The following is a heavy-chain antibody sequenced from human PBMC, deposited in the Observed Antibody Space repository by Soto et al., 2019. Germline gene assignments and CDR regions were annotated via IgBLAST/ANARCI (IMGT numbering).Heavy chain of an antibody. CDR2: ISSSSSTI. CDR1: GFTFSSYS. CDR3: ARGRAGGSYFFY. Sequence: EVQLVESGGGLVQPGGSLRLSCAASGFTFSSYSMNWVRQAPGKGLAWVSYISSSSSTIYYADSVKGRFTISRDNAKNALYLQMSSLRDEGTAVDYCARGRAGGSYFFYWGEGALVTVSS. D-gene: IGHD1-26*01. V-gene: IGHV3-48*02. J-gene: IGHJ4*02.